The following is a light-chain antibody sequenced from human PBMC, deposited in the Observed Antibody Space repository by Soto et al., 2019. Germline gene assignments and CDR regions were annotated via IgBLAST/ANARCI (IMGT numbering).Light chain of an antibody. CDR1: NNDVGNYKI. V-gene: IGLV2-23*01. Sequence: QSALTQPASVSESPGQSITISCTGTNNDVGNYKIVSWFQHHLGKAPKLIIYEGTKRPSGVSNRFSASQSGNTASLTISGLQAEDEADYYCYSYAGTSTWVFGGGTKVTVL. J-gene: IGLJ3*02. CDR3: YSYAGTSTWV. CDR2: EGT.